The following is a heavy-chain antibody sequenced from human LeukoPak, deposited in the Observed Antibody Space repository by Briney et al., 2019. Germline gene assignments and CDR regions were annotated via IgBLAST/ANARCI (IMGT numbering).Heavy chain of an antibody. J-gene: IGHJ6*03. D-gene: IGHD6-19*01. CDR1: GFTFSSYW. Sequence: SGGSLRLSCAASGFTFSSYWMSWVRQAPGKGLEWVANIKQDGSEKYYVDSVKGRLTISRDSAKNSLYLQMNSLRAEDTAVYYCARIYSSGWYYYYYMDVWGKGTTVTVSS. CDR3: ARIYSSGWYYYYYMDV. CDR2: IKQDGSEK. V-gene: IGHV3-7*01.